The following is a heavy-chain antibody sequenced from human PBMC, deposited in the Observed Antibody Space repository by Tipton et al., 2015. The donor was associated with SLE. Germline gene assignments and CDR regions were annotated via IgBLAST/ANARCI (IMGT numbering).Heavy chain of an antibody. J-gene: IGHJ6*03. CDR2: VYSSGNT. V-gene: IGHV4-39*07. Sequence: TLSLTCLVSGGSISSSSYYWGWIRQPPGQGLEWIGYVYSSGNTNYNPSLKSRVTISVDTSKNEFSLKLTSVSPADTAVYYCARARLYSSSTTWYYYMDVWGKGTMITVSS. CDR3: ARARLYSSSTTWYYYMDV. D-gene: IGHD2/OR15-2a*01. CDR1: GGSISSSSYY.